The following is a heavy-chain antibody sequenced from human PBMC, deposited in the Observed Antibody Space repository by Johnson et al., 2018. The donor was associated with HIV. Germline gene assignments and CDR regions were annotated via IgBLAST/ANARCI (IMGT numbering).Heavy chain of an antibody. D-gene: IGHD3-10*01. CDR3: AKDQERELLALWAFDT. CDR2: ISFDGSNK. Sequence: QVQLMESGGGVVQPGRSLRLSCAASGFTFSNYAMHWVRQAPGKGLEWVALISFDGSNKDYADSVRGRFTISRDNAKNTLYLEMKSLRAEDTAVYYCAKDQERELLALWAFDTWGQGTMVTVSS. J-gene: IGHJ3*02. V-gene: IGHV3-30-3*01. CDR1: GFTFSNYA.